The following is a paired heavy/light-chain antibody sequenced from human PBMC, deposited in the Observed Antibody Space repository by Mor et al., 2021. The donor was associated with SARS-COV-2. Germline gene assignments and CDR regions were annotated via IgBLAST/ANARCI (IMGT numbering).Heavy chain of an antibody. D-gene: IGHD3-16*01. Sequence: EVQLVESGGGLVQPGGSLRLSCEASGFIFRDQWMYWVRQAPGEGLVWVARITDNGTPDYADSVKGRFTVSRDNAKNTVYLQMTSLRSDDTAVYYCVRDAWGLGWWGQGTLVTVSS. CDR3: VRDAWGLGW. J-gene: IGHJ4*02. V-gene: IGHV3-74*01. CDR1: GFIFRDQW. CDR2: ITDNGTP.
Light chain of an antibody. CDR3: MQNVHLPLT. Sequence: DIVLTQAPLSLSVTPGQPASISCKSSQSLLHSSGKIYLYWFLQKPGQSPQLLMYEVSSRFSGVPDRFSGSGSGADFTLKISRVEAEDVGVYYCMQNVHLPLTFGGGTKVEIK. V-gene: IGKV2-29*02. CDR1: QSLLHSSGKIY. CDR2: EVS. J-gene: IGKJ4*01.